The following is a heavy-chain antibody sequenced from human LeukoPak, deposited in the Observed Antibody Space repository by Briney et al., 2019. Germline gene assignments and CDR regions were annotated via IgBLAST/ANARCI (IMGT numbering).Heavy chain of an antibody. Sequence: PSQTLSLTCTVSGGSISSGGYYWSWIRQHPGKGLEWIGYIYYSGSTYYNPSLKSRVTISVDTSKNQFSLKLSSVTAADTAVYYCARGVVVTAYFDYWGQGTLVTVSS. V-gene: IGHV4-31*03. CDR3: ARGVVVTAYFDY. CDR2: IYYSGST. D-gene: IGHD2-21*02. CDR1: GGSISSGGYY. J-gene: IGHJ4*02.